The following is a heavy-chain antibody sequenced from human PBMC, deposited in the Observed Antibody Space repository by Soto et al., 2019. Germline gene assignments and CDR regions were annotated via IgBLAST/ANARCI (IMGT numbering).Heavy chain of an antibody. J-gene: IGHJ4*02. CDR3: ARTLITMAPHFDY. V-gene: IGHV4-59*01. CDR1: GGSISSYY. Sequence: ASETLSLPSTVSGGSISSYYWDWIRPPPGKGLEWVGYIYYSGSTNYNPSLKSRVTISVDTSKNQFSLKLSSVTAADTAVYYCARTLITMAPHFDYWGQGTLVTVS. CDR2: IYYSGST. D-gene: IGHD3-10*01.